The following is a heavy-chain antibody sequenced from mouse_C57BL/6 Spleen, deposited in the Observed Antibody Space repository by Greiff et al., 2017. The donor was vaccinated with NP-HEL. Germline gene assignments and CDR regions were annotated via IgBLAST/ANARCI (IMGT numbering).Heavy chain of an antibody. CDR1: GYTFTDYY. V-gene: IGHV1-76*01. J-gene: IGHJ4*01. CDR3: TRPLYGSSSYSAMDY. Sequence: QVQLKESGAELVRPGASVKLSCKASGYTFTDYYINWVKQRPGQGLEWIARIYPGSGNTYYNEKIKGKATLTAEKSSSTAYMQLSSLTSEDSAVYFCTRPLYGSSSYSAMDYWGQRTSVTVSS. D-gene: IGHD1-1*01. CDR2: IYPGSGNT.